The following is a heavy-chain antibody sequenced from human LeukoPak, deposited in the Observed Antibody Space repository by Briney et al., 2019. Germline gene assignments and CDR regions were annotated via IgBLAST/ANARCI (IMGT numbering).Heavy chain of an antibody. CDR3: VADHPNYGY. J-gene: IGHJ4*02. Sequence: SVKVSCKASGGTFSSYAISWVRQAPGQGLEWMGGIVVGSGYTSYAQKFQGRVSITWDLSTSTTYMELSSLGSEDTAVYYCVADHPNYGYWGLGTLVTGSS. V-gene: IGHV1-58*02. CDR2: IVVGSGYT. D-gene: IGHD5-24*01. CDR1: GGTFSSYA.